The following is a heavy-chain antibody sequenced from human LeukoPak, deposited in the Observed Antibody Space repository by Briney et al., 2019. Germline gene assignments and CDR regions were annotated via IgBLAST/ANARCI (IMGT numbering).Heavy chain of an antibody. J-gene: IGHJ4*02. CDR2: INQDGSKK. CDR3: ARMTTADY. CDR1: GFTFSGYW. D-gene: IGHD4-17*01. Sequence: PGGSLRLSCAASGFTFSGYWMSWVRQAPGKGLEWVANINQDGSKKYYVDSVKGRFTISRDNAKNSLYLQMNSLRAEDTAVYYCARMTTADYLGQGTLVTASS. V-gene: IGHV3-7*01.